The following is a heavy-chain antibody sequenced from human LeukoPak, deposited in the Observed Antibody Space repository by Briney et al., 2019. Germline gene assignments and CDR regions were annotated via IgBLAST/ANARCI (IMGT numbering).Heavy chain of an antibody. CDR2: INPSGGTT. D-gene: IGHD2-2*02. V-gene: IGHV1-46*01. J-gene: IGHJ5*02. CDR1: GYTFTSYH. CDR3: ARVTGGRYCSTTSCYMRGWFDP. Sequence: ASVKVSCKASGYTFTSYHMHWVRQAPGQGLEWMGIINPSGGTTNYAQKFQGRVTMTRDMSTSTVYMELSSLRSEDTAVYYCARVTGGRYCSTTSCYMRGWFDPWGQGTLVTVSS.